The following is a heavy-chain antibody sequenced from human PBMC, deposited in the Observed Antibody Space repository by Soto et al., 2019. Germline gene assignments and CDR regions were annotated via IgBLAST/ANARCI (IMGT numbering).Heavy chain of an antibody. D-gene: IGHD1-1*01. Sequence: QVQLQQWGAGLLKPSETLSLTCAVYGGSVSSGSYYWSWIRQPPGKGLEWIGEMSHSGGTHFNPSRTSRVTISVDTSKNQFSLKMSCVTAADTALYYCARVERGTATTVVDAFDIWGPGTMVTVSS. V-gene: IGHV4-34*01. J-gene: IGHJ3*02. CDR1: GGSVSSGSYY. CDR3: ARVERGTATTVVDAFDI. CDR2: MSHSGGT.